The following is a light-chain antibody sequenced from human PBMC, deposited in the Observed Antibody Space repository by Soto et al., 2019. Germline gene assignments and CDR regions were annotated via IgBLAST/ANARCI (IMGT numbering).Light chain of an antibody. Sequence: QSVLTQPPSASGSPGQSVTISCTGTSNDVGGYNYVSWYQQHPGKATKLMIYEVNKRPSGVPDRFSGSKSGNTASLTVSGLQAEDEADYYCSSFAVSNSFVFGTGTKSPS. CDR3: SSFAVSNSFV. J-gene: IGLJ1*01. CDR1: SNDVGGYNY. CDR2: EVN. V-gene: IGLV2-8*01.